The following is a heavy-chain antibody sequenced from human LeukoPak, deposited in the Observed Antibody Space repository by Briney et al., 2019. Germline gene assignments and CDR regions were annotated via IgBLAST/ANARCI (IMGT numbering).Heavy chain of an antibody. Sequence: GGSLRLSCAASGFTFSTCAMHWVRQAPGKGLEYVAAISGSGDSTYYANSVKGRFTISRDNSKNTLYLQMGSLRPEDMAVYYCAREVYAGNWFDPWGQGTLVTVSS. J-gene: IGHJ5*02. CDR1: GFTFSTCA. V-gene: IGHV3-64*01. CDR2: ISGSGDST. CDR3: AREVYAGNWFDP. D-gene: IGHD2-8*01.